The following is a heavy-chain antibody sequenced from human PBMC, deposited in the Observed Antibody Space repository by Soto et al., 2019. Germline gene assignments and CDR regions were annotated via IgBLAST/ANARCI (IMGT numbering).Heavy chain of an antibody. J-gene: IGHJ4*02. CDR2: IDHSGSN. D-gene: IGHD5-12*01. CDR1: GGSFSGYY. CDR3: ASHGWLGSQLLAH. Sequence: QVQLPQWGAGLVKPPETLSLTCAVYGGSFSGYYWSWLRQPPGKGLEWIGEIDHSGSNNHSPSLKSRVTMSLDTSRNQFSLKLTSVTAADTAVYYGASHGWLGSQLLAHWGQGTLVRVSS. V-gene: IGHV4-34*01.